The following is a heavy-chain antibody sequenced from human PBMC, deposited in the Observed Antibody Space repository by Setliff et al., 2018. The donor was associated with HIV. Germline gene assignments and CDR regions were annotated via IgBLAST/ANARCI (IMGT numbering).Heavy chain of an antibody. CDR2: IIPMLGVA. CDR1: GGTFSSYA. V-gene: IGHV1-69*10. D-gene: IGHD2-21*02. J-gene: IGHJ6*03. Sequence: GASVKVSCKASGGTFSSYAISWVQQTPGQGLEWMGGIIPMLGVANYPQKVQGRVTITTDKSTTIVYMELSSLRSEDTAVYYCAGREMPCSGGDCNRYFYYYYMDVWGTGTTVTVSS. CDR3: AGREMPCSGGDCNRYFYYYYMDV.